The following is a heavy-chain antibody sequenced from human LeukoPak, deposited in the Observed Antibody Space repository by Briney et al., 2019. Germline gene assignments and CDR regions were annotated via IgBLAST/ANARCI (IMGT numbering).Heavy chain of an antibody. CDR2: ISGSGGST. D-gene: IGHD6-6*01. CDR1: GFTFSSYA. Sequence: GGSLRLSCAASGFTFSSYAMSWVRQAPGKGLEWVSAISGSGGSTYYADSVKGGFTISRDNSKNTVYLQMNTLRPEDTAVYYCAKEGLYSSSSGRYYYYYYMDVWGKGTTVTVS. CDR3: AKEGLYSSSSGRYYYYYYMDV. J-gene: IGHJ6*03. V-gene: IGHV3-23*01.